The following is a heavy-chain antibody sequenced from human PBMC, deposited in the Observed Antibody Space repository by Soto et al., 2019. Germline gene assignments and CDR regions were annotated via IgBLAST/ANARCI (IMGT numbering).Heavy chain of an antibody. Sequence: GGSLRLSCAASGITFSSYALSWVRLAPGKGQAWVSAISGSGGTTYYADSVKGRFTISRDDSKNTLYLQMNSLRAEDTAIYYCAKVPYDSSGYPSYYFDYWGQGTLVTVYS. V-gene: IGHV3-23*01. D-gene: IGHD3-22*01. CDR3: AKVPYDSSGYPSYYFDY. J-gene: IGHJ4*02. CDR1: GITFSSYA. CDR2: ISGSGGTT.